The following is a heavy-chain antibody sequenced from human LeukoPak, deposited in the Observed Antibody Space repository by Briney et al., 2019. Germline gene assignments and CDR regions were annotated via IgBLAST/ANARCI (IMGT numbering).Heavy chain of an antibody. V-gene: IGHV1-18*04. J-gene: IGHJ6*02. Sequence: ASVKVSCKTSGYIFTDYYIHWVRQAPGQGLEWMGWISAYNGNTNYAQKLQGRVTMTTDTSTSTAYMELRSLRSDDTAVYYCARDKPIYSSSWSTSLDYYYYGMDVWGQGTTVTVSS. CDR3: ARDKPIYSSSWSTSLDYYYYGMDV. CDR2: ISAYNGNT. CDR1: GYIFTDYY. D-gene: IGHD6-13*01.